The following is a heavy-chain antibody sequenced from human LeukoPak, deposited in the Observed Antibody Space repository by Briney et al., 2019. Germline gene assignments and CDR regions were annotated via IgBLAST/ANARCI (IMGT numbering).Heavy chain of an antibody. CDR2: ISSSGSTI. CDR1: GFTFSDYY. D-gene: IGHD1-26*01. CDR3: ARAWELLHPFDY. V-gene: IGHV3-11*04. Sequence: GGSLRLSCAASGFTFSDYYMSWIRQAPGKGLEWVSYISSSGSTIYYADSVKGRFTISRDNAKNSLFLQMNSLRAEDTAVYYCARAWELLHPFDYWGQGTLVTVSS. J-gene: IGHJ4*02.